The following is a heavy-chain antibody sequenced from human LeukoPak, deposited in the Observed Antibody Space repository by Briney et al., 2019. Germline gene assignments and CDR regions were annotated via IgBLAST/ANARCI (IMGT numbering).Heavy chain of an antibody. CDR3: ARPTVYDSSGYFDY. Sequence: GGSLRLSCAASGFTFSSYWMHWVRQAPGKGLVWVSRINSDGSSTSYADSVKGRFTISRDNAKTTLYLQMNSLRAEDTAVYYCARPTVYDSSGYFDYWGQGILVSVTS. D-gene: IGHD3-22*01. J-gene: IGHJ4*02. V-gene: IGHV3-74*01. CDR2: INSDGSST. CDR1: GFTFSSYW.